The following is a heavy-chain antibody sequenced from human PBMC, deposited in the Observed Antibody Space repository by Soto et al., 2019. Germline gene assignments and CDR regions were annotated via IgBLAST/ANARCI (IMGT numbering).Heavy chain of an antibody. CDR3: ASGSEAYYYYYGMDV. Sequence: LRLSCAASGFTFSGYWMHWVRQAPGKGLVWVSHISYDGTETTYADSVKGRFTISRDNPKSTLYLQMNSVRAEDTGVYYCASGSEAYYYYYGMDVWGQGTTVTVSS. V-gene: IGHV3-74*03. J-gene: IGHJ6*02. D-gene: IGHD3-10*01. CDR1: GFTFSGYW. CDR2: ISYDGTET.